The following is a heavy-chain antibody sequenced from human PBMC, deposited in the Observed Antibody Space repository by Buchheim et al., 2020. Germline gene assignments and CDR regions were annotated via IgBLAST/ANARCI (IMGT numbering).Heavy chain of an antibody. CDR3: ARSLGYCSGGSCYSEGGTDY. Sequence: EVQLVESGGGLVQPGGSLRLSCAASGFTFSSYSMNWVRQAPGKGLEWVSYISSSSSTIYYADSVKGRFTISRDNAKNSLYLQMNSLRDEDTAVYYCARSLGYCSGGSCYSEGGTDYWGQGTL. CDR2: ISSSSSTI. D-gene: IGHD2-15*01. CDR1: GFTFSSYS. J-gene: IGHJ4*02. V-gene: IGHV3-48*02.